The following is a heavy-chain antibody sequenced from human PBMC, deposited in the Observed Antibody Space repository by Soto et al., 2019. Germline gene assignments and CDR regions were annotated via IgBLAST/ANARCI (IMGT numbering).Heavy chain of an antibody. J-gene: IGHJ6*03. V-gene: IGHV3-64*01. CDR1: GFTFSNYE. D-gene: IGHD2-15*01. CDR3: ARRGYGSRWPNVYMDV. Sequence: EAQLVESGGGLVQPGGSLRLSCAASGFTFSNYEMHWVRQAPGKGLEYVSGISNNGAHTDYAKSVKGRFTISRDNSENSLYLQMGSLRAEDMALYSFARRGYGSRWPNVYMDVWGKGTTVTGSS. CDR2: ISNNGAHT.